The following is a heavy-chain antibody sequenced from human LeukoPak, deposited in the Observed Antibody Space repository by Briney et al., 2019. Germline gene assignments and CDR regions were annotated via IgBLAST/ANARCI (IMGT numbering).Heavy chain of an antibody. J-gene: IGHJ4*02. V-gene: IGHV1-8*03. CDR2: MNPNSGNT. CDR1: GYTFTSYD. D-gene: IGHD3-22*01. CDR3: ARDYYYDSSGLAGC. Sequence: ASVKVSCKASGYTFTSYDINWVRQATGQGLEWMGWMNPNSGNTGYAQKFQGRVTITRNTSISTAYTELSRLRSDDTAVYYCARDYYYDSSGLAGCWGQGTLVTVSS.